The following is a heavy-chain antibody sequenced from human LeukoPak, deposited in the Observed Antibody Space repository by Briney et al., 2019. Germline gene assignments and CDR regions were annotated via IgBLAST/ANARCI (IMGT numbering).Heavy chain of an antibody. CDR2: IKQDGSEK. J-gene: IGHJ4*02. V-gene: IGHV3-7*03. D-gene: IGHD2-21*02. Sequence: GGSLRLSCTASGFPFSDYSMNWVRQAPGKGLEWVANIKQDGSEKYYVDSVEGRFTISRDNAKNSLYLQMNSLRAEDTAVYYCVRDPSAFCGGDCPDYWGQGTLVTVSS. CDR1: GFPFSDYS. CDR3: VRDPSAFCGGDCPDY.